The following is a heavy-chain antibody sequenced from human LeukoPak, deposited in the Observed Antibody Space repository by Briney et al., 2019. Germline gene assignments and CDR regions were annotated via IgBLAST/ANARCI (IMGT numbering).Heavy chain of an antibody. CDR1: GGSFSGYY. Sequence: SETLSLTCAIYGGSFSGYYWSWIRQPPGKGLEWIGEINHSGSTNYNPSLKSRVTISVDTSKNQFSLKLSSVTAADTAVYYCARGYSSSWLTFDYWGQGTLVTVSS. D-gene: IGHD6-13*01. V-gene: IGHV4-34*01. J-gene: IGHJ4*02. CDR3: ARGYSSSWLTFDY. CDR2: INHSGST.